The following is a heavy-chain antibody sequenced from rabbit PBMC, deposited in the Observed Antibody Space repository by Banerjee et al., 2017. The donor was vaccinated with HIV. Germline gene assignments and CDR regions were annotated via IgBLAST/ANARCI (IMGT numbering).Heavy chain of an antibody. CDR2: IDAGSSGST. V-gene: IGHV1S45*01. Sequence: QQQLEESGGGLVKPGGTLTLTCKASGIDFSSYYYMCWVRQAPGKGLEWIACIDAGSSGSTYYASWAKGRFTISKTSSTTVTLQMTSLTAADTATYFCARDYSLWGQGTLVTVS. D-gene: IGHD7-1*01. CDR3: ARDYSL. CDR1: GIDFSSYYY. J-gene: IGHJ4*01.